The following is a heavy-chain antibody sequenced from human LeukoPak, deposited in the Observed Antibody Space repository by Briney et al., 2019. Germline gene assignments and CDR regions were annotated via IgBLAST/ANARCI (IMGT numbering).Heavy chain of an antibody. D-gene: IGHD3-10*01. CDR3: AYGSGSYYSYNWFDP. CDR2: INPNSGAT. CDR1: GYTFTDYY. J-gene: IGHJ5*02. V-gene: IGHV1-2*02. Sequence: GASVKVSCKASGYTFTDYYMHWVRQAPGQGLEWMGCINPNSGATLSAQRFQGGVTMTKDTSIFTAYMELSRLRSDDTAVYYCAYGSGSYYSYNWFDPWGQGTLVTVSS.